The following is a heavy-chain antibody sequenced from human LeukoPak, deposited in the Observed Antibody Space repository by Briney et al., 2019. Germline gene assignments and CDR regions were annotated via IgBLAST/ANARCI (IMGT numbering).Heavy chain of an antibody. CDR2: ISGGGGGT. Sequence: PGGSLRLSCAASGFTFNNYAMSWVRQAPGKGLEWVSAISGGGGGTYYADSVKGRFTISRDNSKNTLYLQMNSLRAEDTAVYYCAKVSGRWIFDYWGQGTLVTVSS. V-gene: IGHV3-23*01. J-gene: IGHJ4*02. D-gene: IGHD1-26*01. CDR3: AKVSGRWIFDY. CDR1: GFTFNNYA.